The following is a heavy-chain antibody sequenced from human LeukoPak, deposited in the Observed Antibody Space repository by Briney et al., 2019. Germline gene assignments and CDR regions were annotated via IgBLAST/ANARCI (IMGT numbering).Heavy chain of an antibody. D-gene: IGHD5-18*01. CDR1: GFTFSSYW. CDR3: AKDNPVLSYVKGGFDY. V-gene: IGHV3-7*01. Sequence: GGSLRLSCAASGFTFSSYWMSWVRQAPGKGLEWVANIKQDGSEKYYVDSVKGRFTISRDNAKNSLYLQMNSLRAEDTAVYYCAKDNPVLSYVKGGFDYWGQGTLVTVSS. J-gene: IGHJ4*02. CDR2: IKQDGSEK.